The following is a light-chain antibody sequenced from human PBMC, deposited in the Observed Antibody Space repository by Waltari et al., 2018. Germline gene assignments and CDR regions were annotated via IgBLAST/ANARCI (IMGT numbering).Light chain of an antibody. CDR2: EVS. CDR3: CSFASTPSYV. V-gene: IGLV2-23*02. CDR1: SRDGGSYEL. J-gene: IGLJ1*01. Sequence: QSALTQPASVYGSPGQSITIPCTGTSRDGGSYELVCWYQQHPGNAPKLMIYEVSERPSGVSNRFSGSKSGNTASLTISGLQAEDEADYYCCSFASTPSYVFGTGTKVTVL.